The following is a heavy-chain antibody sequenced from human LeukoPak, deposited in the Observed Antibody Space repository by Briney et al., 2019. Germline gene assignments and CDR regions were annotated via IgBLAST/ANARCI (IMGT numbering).Heavy chain of an antibody. CDR1: GGSISSSNW. CDR3: AKAVAARPGDGYYYYMDV. J-gene: IGHJ6*03. D-gene: IGHD6-6*01. CDR2: IKQDGSEK. V-gene: IGHV3-7*03. Sequence: GTLSLTCAVSGGSISSSNWWSWVRQPPGKGLEWVANIKQDGSEKYYVDSVKGRFTISRDNAKNSLYLQMNSLRAEDMALYYCAKAVAARPGDGYYYYMDVWGKGTTVTVSS.